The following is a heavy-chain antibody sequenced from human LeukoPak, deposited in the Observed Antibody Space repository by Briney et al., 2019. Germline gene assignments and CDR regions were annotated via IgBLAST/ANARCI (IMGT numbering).Heavy chain of an antibody. D-gene: IGHD4-17*01. CDR3: ARRRTVTTHYYYYGMDV. CDR1: GVTVSSNY. Sequence: TPGGSLRLSCAASGVTVSSNYMSWVRQAPGKGLEWIGSIYYSGSTYYNPSLKSRVTISVDTSKNQFSLKLSSVTAADTAVYYCARRRTVTTHYYYYGMDVWGQGTTVTVSS. CDR2: IYYSGST. V-gene: IGHV4-39*07. J-gene: IGHJ6*02.